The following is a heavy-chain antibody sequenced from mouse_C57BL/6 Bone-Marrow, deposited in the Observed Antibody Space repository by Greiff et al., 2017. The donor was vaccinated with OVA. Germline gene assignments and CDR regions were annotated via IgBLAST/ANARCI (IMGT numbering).Heavy chain of an antibody. J-gene: IGHJ1*03. V-gene: IGHV3-6*01. CDR3: ARGNYGWYFDV. D-gene: IGHD2-1*01. CDR2: ISYDGSN. CDR1: GYSITSGYY. Sequence: EVQRVESGPGLVKPSQSLSLTCSVTGYSITSGYYWNWIRQFPGNKLEWMGYISYDGSNNYNPSLKNRISITRDTSKNQFFLKLNSVTTEDTATYYCARGNYGWYFDVWGTGTTVTVSS.